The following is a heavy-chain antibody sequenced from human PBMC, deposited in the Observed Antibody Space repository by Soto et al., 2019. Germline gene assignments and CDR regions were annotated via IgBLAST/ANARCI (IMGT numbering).Heavy chain of an antibody. Sequence: QVQLVESGGGVVQPGRSLRLSCAASGFTFSSYAMHWVRQAPGKGLEWVAVISYGGSNKYYADSVKGRFTISRDNSKNTLYMQMNSLRAEDTAVYYCARGGYMHAFDIWGRGTMVTVSS. J-gene: IGHJ3*02. D-gene: IGHD1-1*01. CDR1: GFTFSSYA. CDR3: ARGGYMHAFDI. CDR2: ISYGGSNK. V-gene: IGHV3-30-3*01.